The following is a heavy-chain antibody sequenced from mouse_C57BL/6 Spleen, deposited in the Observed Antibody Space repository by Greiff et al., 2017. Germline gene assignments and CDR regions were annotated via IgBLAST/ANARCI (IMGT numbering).Heavy chain of an antibody. CDR2: IWTGGGT. CDR3: GRNEGTWFAY. V-gene: IGHV2-9-1*01. CDR1: GFSLTSYA. Sequence: LQESGPGLVAPSQSLSITCTVSGFSLTSYAISWVRQPPGKGLEWLGVIWTGGGTNYNSAPKSRLSISKDNSKSQVFLKMNSLQTDDTARYYCGRNEGTWFAYWGQGTLVTVSA. J-gene: IGHJ3*01.